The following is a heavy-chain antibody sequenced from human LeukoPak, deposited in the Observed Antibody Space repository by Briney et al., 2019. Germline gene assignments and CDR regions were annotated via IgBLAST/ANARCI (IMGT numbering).Heavy chain of an antibody. CDR2: INQDGSEE. CDR1: GFTFSNYW. Sequence: GGSLRLSCAASGFTFSNYWMTWVRQAPGKGLEWVAHINQDGSEEHYMDSVKARFTISRDNAKNSLSLQMNSLRAEDTAVYYCVRDGGISGYDLLDYWGQGTLVTVSS. V-gene: IGHV3-7*01. D-gene: IGHD5-12*01. CDR3: VRDGGISGYDLLDY. J-gene: IGHJ4*02.